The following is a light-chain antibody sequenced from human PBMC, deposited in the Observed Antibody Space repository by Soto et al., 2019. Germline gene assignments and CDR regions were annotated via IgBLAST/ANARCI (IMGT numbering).Light chain of an antibody. CDR3: QQYGSSPLIS. CDR1: QTVSITY. CDR2: GAS. Sequence: VLTQSPGTLSLSPGESATLSCRASQTVSITYLTWYQQKPGQATRLIIFGASKRANGIPDRFSGSGSGRDFTLTISGLEPEDFAVYYCQQYGSSPLISFGQGTRLEIK. V-gene: IGKV3-20*01. J-gene: IGKJ5*01.